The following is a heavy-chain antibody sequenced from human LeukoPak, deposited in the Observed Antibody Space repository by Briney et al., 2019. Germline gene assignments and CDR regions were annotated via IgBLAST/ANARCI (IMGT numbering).Heavy chain of an antibody. J-gene: IGHJ4*02. D-gene: IGHD3-22*01. Sequence: SQTLSLTCTVSGGSLSSGSYYWSWMPQPAGKGLEWFGRIYTSGSTNYNPSLKSRVTISVDTSKNQFSLKLSSVTAADTAVYYCARRKYYDSSAFDYWGQGTLVTVS. V-gene: IGHV4-61*02. CDR3: ARRKYYDSSAFDY. CDR2: IYTSGST. CDR1: GGSLSSGSYY.